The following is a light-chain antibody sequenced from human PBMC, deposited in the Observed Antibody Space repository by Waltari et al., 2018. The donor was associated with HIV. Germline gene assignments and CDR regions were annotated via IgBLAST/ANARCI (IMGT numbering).Light chain of an antibody. CDR1: QSVSSN. V-gene: IGKV3-15*01. J-gene: IGKJ4*01. CDR2: GAS. Sequence: EIVMTQSPATLSVSPGESAPLPCRASQSVSSNLAWYQQKPRQAPRLLIYGASTRATGIPARFSGSGSGTEFTLTISSLQSEDFAVYYCQQYNNWPLTFGGGTKVEIK. CDR3: QQYNNWPLT.